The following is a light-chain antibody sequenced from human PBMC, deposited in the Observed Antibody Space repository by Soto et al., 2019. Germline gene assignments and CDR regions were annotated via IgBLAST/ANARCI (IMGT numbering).Light chain of an antibody. V-gene: IGKV3-15*01. CDR1: QSVSSN. J-gene: IGKJ1*01. CDR3: QQYNDWPLT. Sequence: MTQSPDPLSVSPGESDTLSCRASQSVSSNLAWYQQKPGQAPSLLIYGAFTRATGIPARFSGTGSGTEFTLTISSLQSEDFALYYCQQYNDWPLTFGQGTKVDIK. CDR2: GAF.